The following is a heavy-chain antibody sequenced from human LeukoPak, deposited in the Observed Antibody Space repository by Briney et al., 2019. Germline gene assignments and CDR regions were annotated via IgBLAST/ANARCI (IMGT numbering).Heavy chain of an antibody. Sequence: SETLSLTCTVSGGPVSSGSYYWSWIRQPPGKGLEWIGYIYYSGSTNYNPSLKSRVTISVDTSKNQFSLKLSSVTAADTAVYYCARSRFAARDSDYWGQGTLVTVSS. D-gene: IGHD3-3*01. J-gene: IGHJ4*02. CDR2: IYYSGST. V-gene: IGHV4-61*01. CDR1: GGPVSSGSYY. CDR3: ARSRFAARDSDY.